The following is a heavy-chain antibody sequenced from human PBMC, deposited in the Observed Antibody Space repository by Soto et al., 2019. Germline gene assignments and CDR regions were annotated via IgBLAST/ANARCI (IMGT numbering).Heavy chain of an antibody. Sequence: SETLSLTCAVYGGSFSGYYWSWIRQPPGKGLEWIGEISHSGGTYYSPSLKSRVTISEDTSKNQFSLNLSSVTAADSAVYYCAISFWFLFRGYSYGTQLYYFDYWGQGTQVTVSS. D-gene: IGHD5-18*01. CDR1: GGSFSGYY. J-gene: IGHJ4*02. CDR2: ISHSGGT. CDR3: AISFWFLFRGYSYGTQLYYFDY. V-gene: IGHV4-34*01.